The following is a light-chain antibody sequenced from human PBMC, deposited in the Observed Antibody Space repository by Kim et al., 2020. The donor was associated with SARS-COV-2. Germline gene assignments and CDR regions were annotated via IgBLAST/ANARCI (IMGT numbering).Light chain of an antibody. CDR2: AAS. J-gene: IGKJ1*01. Sequence: VSVGDRVTMTCRASQGITNSLAWYQQKPGKVPQLLIYAASALQAGVPSRFSGSGSGTDFTLTISSLQPEDVATYYCQKYNSAPWTFGQGTKVEIK. CDR1: QGITNS. CDR3: QKYNSAPWT. V-gene: IGKV1-27*01.